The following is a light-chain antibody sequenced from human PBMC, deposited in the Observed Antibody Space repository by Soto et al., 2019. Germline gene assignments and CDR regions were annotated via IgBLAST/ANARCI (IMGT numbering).Light chain of an antibody. CDR2: KAS. J-gene: IGKJ4*01. Sequence: DIQMTQSPSTLSASVGDRVTITCRASQKINNWLAWYQQKPGKPPKLLISKASNVESGVPSRFSGSGSETEFTLTISSLQPDDFATYYCQQYNSYSLLTFAGGTRVDVK. CDR1: QKINNW. V-gene: IGKV1-5*03. CDR3: QQYNSYSLLT.